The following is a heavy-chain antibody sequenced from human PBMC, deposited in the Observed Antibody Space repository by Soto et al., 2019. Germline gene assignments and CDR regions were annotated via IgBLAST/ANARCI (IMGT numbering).Heavy chain of an antibody. V-gene: IGHV1-58*01. D-gene: IGHD2-15*01. CDR3: AAELYSGGSCCSFDI. CDR1: GFAFSNSA. Sequence: SVKVSCKTSGFAFSNSAVQWVRQARGQRLEWMGWIVVGSGSTNYEQRFQGRVTVTRXXXXXXVXMXLXXXXSEXTAVYYCAAELYSGGSCCSFDIWGQGTMVTVSS. CDR2: IVVGSGST. J-gene: IGHJ3*02.